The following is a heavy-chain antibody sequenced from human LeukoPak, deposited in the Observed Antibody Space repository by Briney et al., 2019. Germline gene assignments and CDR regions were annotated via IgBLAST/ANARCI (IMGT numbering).Heavy chain of an antibody. CDR2: ISPNSGGT. Sequence: GASVKVSCKASGYTFIGYYMHWVRQAPGQGLEWMGWISPNSGGTNSAQKFQGRVTMTRDTSISTAYMELSRLRSDDTAVYYCQLLFDAFDIWGQGTMVTVSS. CDR1: GYTFIGYY. J-gene: IGHJ3*02. CDR3: QLLFDAFDI. V-gene: IGHV1-2*02. D-gene: IGHD2-2*01.